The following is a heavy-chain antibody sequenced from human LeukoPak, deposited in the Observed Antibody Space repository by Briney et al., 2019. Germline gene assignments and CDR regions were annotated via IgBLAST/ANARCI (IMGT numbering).Heavy chain of an antibody. Sequence: PSKTLSLTCTVSGYSISSNHYWGWMRQTPGKGLEWIGSVYHSGNTDYNQSLKSRVAISIDTSKNQFSLKLSSVTAADTAVYYCASRKKGLYGPFDYWGQGTLVTVS. CDR1: GYSISSNHY. CDR3: ASRKKGLYGPFDY. V-gene: IGHV4-38-2*02. D-gene: IGHD1-14*01. J-gene: IGHJ4*02. CDR2: VYHSGNT.